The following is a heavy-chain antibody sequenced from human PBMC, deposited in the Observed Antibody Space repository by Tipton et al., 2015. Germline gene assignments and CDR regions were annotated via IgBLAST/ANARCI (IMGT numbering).Heavy chain of an antibody. V-gene: IGHV4-34*01. CDR2: INHRGGT. Sequence: KPSETLSLTCGVYGESFSAFYWSWIRQPPGKGLEWIGEINHRGGTNYKPSLESRVTISVDTSKKQFSLRLTSVTAADTAVYYCVRGYSGSGGGGYWGQGALVTVSS. J-gene: IGHJ4*02. CDR1: GESFSAFY. D-gene: IGHD1-26*01. CDR3: VRGYSGSGGGGY.